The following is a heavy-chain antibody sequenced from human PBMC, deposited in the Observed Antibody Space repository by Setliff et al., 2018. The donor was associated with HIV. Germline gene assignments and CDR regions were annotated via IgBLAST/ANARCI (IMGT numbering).Heavy chain of an antibody. CDR2: IIPLFGSA. J-gene: IGHJ4*02. CDR3: ARIPNHSSGFDY. D-gene: IGHD3-22*01. Sequence: SVKVSCKASGYTFTGYYMHWVRQAPGQGLEWMGGIIPLFGSADYAQRFQGRVTITADESTSTAYMELSSLRSEDTAVYYCARIPNHSSGFDYWGQGTPVTVSS. V-gene: IGHV1-69*13. CDR1: GYTFTGYY.